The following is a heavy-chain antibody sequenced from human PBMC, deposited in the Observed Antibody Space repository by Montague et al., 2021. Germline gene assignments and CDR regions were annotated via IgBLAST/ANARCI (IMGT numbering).Heavy chain of an antibody. J-gene: IGHJ4*02. Sequence: ETLSLTCAVSGGSFSAYYWDWIRQPPGKGLEWIGEIHHSGITYYNPSLNSRLTISLDTSKNQFSLKLNSVTAADTAVYFCARRSRLKSPVDYWGQGTLVAVSS. CDR2: IHHSGIT. CDR1: GGSFSAYY. V-gene: IGHV4-34*01. CDR3: ARRSRLKSPVDY.